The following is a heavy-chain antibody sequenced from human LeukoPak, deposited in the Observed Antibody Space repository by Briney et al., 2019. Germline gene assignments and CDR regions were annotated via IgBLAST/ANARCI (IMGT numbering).Heavy chain of an antibody. J-gene: IGHJ5*02. CDR3: ARGGVGPTTNWFDP. Sequence: PSETLSLTCAVSGGSISSGGYSWSWIRQPPGKGLEWIGYIYHTGSTYYNPSLKSRVSISVDRSTNQFSLRLTSVTAADTAVYYCARGGVGPTTNWFDPWGRGTLVAVSS. D-gene: IGHD1-26*01. CDR1: GGSISSGGYS. CDR2: IYHTGST. V-gene: IGHV4-30-2*01.